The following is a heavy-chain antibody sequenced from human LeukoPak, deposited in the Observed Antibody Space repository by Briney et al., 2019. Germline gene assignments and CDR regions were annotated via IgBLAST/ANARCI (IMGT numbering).Heavy chain of an antibody. CDR1: GFTFSNYA. J-gene: IGHJ4*02. V-gene: IGHV3-30*04. CDR3: ARDPWLRWPENYFDF. D-gene: IGHD4-23*01. Sequence: GGSLTLSCAASGFTFSNYAMHRVRQAPGKGLEWVVVISYDGSNKYYADSVKGRFTISRDNSKNTLYLQMNSLRAEDTAVYYCARDPWLRWPENYFDFWGQGTLVTVSS. CDR2: ISYDGSNK.